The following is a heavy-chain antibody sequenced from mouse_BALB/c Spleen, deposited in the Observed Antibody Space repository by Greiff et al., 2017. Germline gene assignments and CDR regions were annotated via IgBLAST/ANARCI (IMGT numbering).Heavy chain of an antibody. CDR1: GFSLSTYGIG. CDR3: ARINDGYLDY. J-gene: IGHJ4*01. CDR2: IWWNDNK. V-gene: IGHV8-11*01. D-gene: IGHD2-3*01. Sequence: QVTLKVSGPGILQPSQTLSLTCSFSGFSLSTYGIGVGWIRQPSGKGLEWLAHIWWNDNKYYNTALKSRLTISKDTSNNQVFLKIASVDTADTATYYCARINDGYLDYWGQGTSVTVSS.